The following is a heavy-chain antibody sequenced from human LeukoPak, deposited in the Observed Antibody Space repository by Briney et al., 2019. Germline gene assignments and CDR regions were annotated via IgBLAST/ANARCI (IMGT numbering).Heavy chain of an antibody. D-gene: IGHD3-9*01. J-gene: IGHJ3*02. CDR1: GFTFSRFW. Sequence: SGGSLRHSCAASGFTFSRFWMSWVRQTLGKGLEWVANIKRDGSEKYYVDSVKGRFTISRDNAKNSLYLQMNSLRAEDTAVYYCAREGYDILTGYAAAFDIWGQGTMVTVSS. CDR2: IKRDGSEK. V-gene: IGHV3-7*03. CDR3: AREGYDILTGYAAAFDI.